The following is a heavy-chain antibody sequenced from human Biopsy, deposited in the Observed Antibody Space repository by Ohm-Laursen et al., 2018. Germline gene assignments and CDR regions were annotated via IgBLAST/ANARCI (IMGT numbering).Heavy chain of an antibody. CDR2: IIPLFNTA. Sequence: SVKVSCKASGGTFTNYAISWVRQAPGQGLEWVGGIIPLFNTANYAQKFQGRVTITADKSTTTAYMELSSLRSEDTAIYYCARFPLGAYDSSGSYRAVENWYFDPWGRGTLVTVSS. CDR1: GGTFTNYA. V-gene: IGHV1-69*06. CDR3: ARFPLGAYDSSGSYRAVENWYFDP. D-gene: IGHD3-22*01. J-gene: IGHJ2*01.